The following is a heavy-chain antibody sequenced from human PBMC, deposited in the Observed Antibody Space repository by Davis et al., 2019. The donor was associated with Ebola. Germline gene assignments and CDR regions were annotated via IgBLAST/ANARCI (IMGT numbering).Heavy chain of an antibody. CDR2: IIPILGIA. V-gene: IGHV1-69*04. CDR1: GGSFRSYA. CDR3: ARDLTVRGIAAAGSGY. J-gene: IGHJ4*02. Sequence: SSVKVSCKASGGSFRSYAISWVRQAPGQGFEWMGRIIPILGIANYAQKFQGRVTITADKSTSTVYMELSSLRSEDTAVYYCARDLTVRGIAAAGSGYWGQGTLVTVSS. D-gene: IGHD6-13*01.